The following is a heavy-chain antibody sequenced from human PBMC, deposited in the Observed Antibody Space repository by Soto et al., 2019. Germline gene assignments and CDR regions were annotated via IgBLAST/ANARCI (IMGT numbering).Heavy chain of an antibody. V-gene: IGHV2-5*02. D-gene: IGHD2-15*01. J-gene: IGHJ4*02. CDR1: GFSLRISEVG. CDR2: IYWDDDK. CDR3: IHSGADSVGAY. Sequence: QITLKESGPTLVKPTQTLTLTCTFSGFSLRISEVGVGWFRQPPGKALEWLALIYWDDDKRYSPSLKSRLTITKDTSKNQVVLTMTNMDPVDTGTYYCIHSGADSVGAYWGQGILVTVSS.